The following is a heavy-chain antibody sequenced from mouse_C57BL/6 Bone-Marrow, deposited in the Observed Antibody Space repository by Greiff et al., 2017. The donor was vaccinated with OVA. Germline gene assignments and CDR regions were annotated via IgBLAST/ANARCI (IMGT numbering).Heavy chain of an antibody. J-gene: IGHJ1*03. Sequence: EVKLMESGGGLVQPGGSLSLSCAASGFTFTDYYMSWFRQPPGKALEWLGFIRNKANGYTTEYSASVKGRFTLSRDNSQSLLYRKMNALRAEDSATYYCASSYYCGSSYWYFEVWGTGTTVTVSS. CDR3: ASSYYCGSSYWYFEV. D-gene: IGHD1-1*01. CDR1: GFTFTDYY. CDR2: IRNKANGYTT. V-gene: IGHV7-3*01.